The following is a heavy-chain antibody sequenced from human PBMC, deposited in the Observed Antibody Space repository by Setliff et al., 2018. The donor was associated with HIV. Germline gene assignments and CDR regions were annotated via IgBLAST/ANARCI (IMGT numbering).Heavy chain of an antibody. J-gene: IGHJ5*02. CDR1: GYTFINYV. CDR2: INTQTGSP. CDR3: ARALYGDYGGDINWLDP. D-gene: IGHD4-17*01. V-gene: IGHV7-4-1*02. Sequence: ASVKVSCKASGYTFINYVIAWVRQAPGQGLAWMGWINTQTGSPTYDQAFTGRFVFSVENSVTTAYLQVSGLKADDTAVYYWARALYGDYGGDINWLDPWGQGTLVTVSS.